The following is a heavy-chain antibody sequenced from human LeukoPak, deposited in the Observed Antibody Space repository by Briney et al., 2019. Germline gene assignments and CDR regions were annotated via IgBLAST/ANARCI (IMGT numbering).Heavy chain of an antibody. CDR1: GYSFTAFY. Sequence: GASVKVSCKASGYSFTAFYIHWVRQAPGQGPEWMGWIHPRSGETNYAYKFRGRVTMTRDTSISTTYMDLGSLGSDDTAVYYCARDGEYGTGSYYRGRFDYWGQGTLVTVSS. CDR2: IHPRSGET. V-gene: IGHV1-2*02. J-gene: IGHJ4*02. CDR3: ARDGEYGTGSYYRGRFDY. D-gene: IGHD3-10*01.